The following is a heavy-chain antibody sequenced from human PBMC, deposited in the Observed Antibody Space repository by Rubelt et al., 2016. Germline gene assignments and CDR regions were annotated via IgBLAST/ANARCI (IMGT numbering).Heavy chain of an antibody. CDR3: GRDLSGSIDY. Sequence: GGGLVKPGGSLRLSCAASGFTFSDYYMSWIRQAPGMGLEWVAYISDSGTYTKYADSVKGRFAISRDNVKNSLYLQMSGLRAEETAVYYCGRDLSGSIDYWGQGTLVTVSS. D-gene: IGHD3-22*01. V-gene: IGHV3-11*05. CDR1: GFTFSDYY. CDR2: ISDSGTYT. J-gene: IGHJ4*02.